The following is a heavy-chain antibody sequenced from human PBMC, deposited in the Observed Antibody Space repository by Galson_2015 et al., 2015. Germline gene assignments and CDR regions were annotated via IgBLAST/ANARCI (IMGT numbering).Heavy chain of an antibody. CDR3: ARDVHGYSYGPFDS. D-gene: IGHD5-18*01. CDR2: IKQDESEI. V-gene: IGHV3-7*01. J-gene: IGHJ4*02. CDR1: GFTFSSSW. Sequence: SLRLSCAASGFTFSSSWMSWVRQVPGKGLEWVATIKQDESEIYYMDSVKGRFTISRDNAKNSLYLQMNSLRAEDTAIYYCARDVHGYSYGPFDSWGQGTLVTVSP.